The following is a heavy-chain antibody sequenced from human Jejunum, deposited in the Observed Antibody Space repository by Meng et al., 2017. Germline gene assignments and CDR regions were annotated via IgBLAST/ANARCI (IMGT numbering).Heavy chain of an antibody. CDR1: GYSLY. CDR3: ARESADGGSFDF. J-gene: IGHJ4*02. Sequence: QAQLVQPGAEVEKLGAFVTVSCKASGYSLYIHWVRLRPGEGLEWMGRINPRTGDTKSAQSFQGRVTMTRDTSTSTFSMDLSRLTTDDAAVYFCARESADGGSFDFWGQGTLVTVSS. D-gene: IGHD2-15*01. V-gene: IGHV1-2*06. CDR2: INPRTGDT.